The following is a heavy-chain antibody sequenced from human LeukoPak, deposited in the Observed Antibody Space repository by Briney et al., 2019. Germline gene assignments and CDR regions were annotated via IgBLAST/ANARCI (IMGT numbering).Heavy chain of an antibody. Sequence: SGTLSLTCTVSGGSISSGGYYWSWIRQHPGKGLEWIGYIYYSGSTYYNPSLKSRVTISVDTSKNQFSLKLSSVTAADTAVYYCARDSYCSSTSCFGSFYYGMDVWGQGTTVTVSS. CDR2: IYYSGST. V-gene: IGHV4-31*03. CDR3: ARDSYCSSTSCFGSFYYGMDV. CDR1: GGSISSGGYY. D-gene: IGHD2-2*01. J-gene: IGHJ6*02.